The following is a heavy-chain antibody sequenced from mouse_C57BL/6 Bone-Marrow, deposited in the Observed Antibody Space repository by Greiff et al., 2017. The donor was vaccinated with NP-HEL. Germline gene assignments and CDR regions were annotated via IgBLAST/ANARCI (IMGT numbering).Heavy chain of an antibody. CDR1: GFTFSSYG. CDR3: ARPHDGYDAMDY. Sequence: EVQVVESGGDLVKPGGSLKLSCAASGFTFSSYGMSWVRQTPDKRLEWVATISSGGSYTYYPDSVKGRFTISRDNAKNTLYLQMSSLKSEDTAMYYCARPHDGYDAMDYWGQGTSVTVSS. V-gene: IGHV5-6*01. CDR2: ISSGGSYT. D-gene: IGHD2-3*01. J-gene: IGHJ4*01.